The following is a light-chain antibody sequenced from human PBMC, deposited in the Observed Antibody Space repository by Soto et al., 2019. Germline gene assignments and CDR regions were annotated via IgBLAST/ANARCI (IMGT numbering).Light chain of an antibody. CDR1: TSNIGAGYD. CDR2: GNR. V-gene: IGLV1-40*01. Sequence: QSVLTQPPSVSGAPGQRVTISCTGSTSNIGAGYDVHWYQQLPGTAPKLLIYGNRNRPSGVPDRFSGSKSGASGSLAITGLQAEDEAYYYCQSYDSSLSGPVVFGGGTKLTVL. J-gene: IGLJ2*01. CDR3: QSYDSSLSGPVV.